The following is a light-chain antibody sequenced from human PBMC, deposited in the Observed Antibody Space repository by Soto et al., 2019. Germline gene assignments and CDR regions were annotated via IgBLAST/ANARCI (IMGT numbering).Light chain of an antibody. CDR3: KLYDSSPT. CDR2: GAS. V-gene: IGKV3-20*01. J-gene: IGKJ1*01. Sequence: ETVLTQSPGTLSLSAGERATLSCRASQSVASGYLVWYQQKPGQTPTVLIYGASTRAAGIPDRFSGSGSGADFTITCIRMDPEESAVYYRKLYDSSPTFGHRTKAQMK. CDR1: QSVASGY.